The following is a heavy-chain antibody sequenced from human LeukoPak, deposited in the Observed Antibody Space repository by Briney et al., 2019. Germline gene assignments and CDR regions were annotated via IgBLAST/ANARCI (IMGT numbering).Heavy chain of an antibody. Sequence: PGGSLRLSCAASGFTFSDYYMSWIRQAPGKGLEWVSYISSSSDYKNYADSVKGPFTISRDTAKNSLYLQLNSLRAEDTAVYYCARGGGSNYFDHWGQGTLVTVSS. D-gene: IGHD3-16*01. CDR3: ARGGGSNYFDH. V-gene: IGHV3-11*05. J-gene: IGHJ4*02. CDR1: GFTFSDYY. CDR2: ISSSSDYK.